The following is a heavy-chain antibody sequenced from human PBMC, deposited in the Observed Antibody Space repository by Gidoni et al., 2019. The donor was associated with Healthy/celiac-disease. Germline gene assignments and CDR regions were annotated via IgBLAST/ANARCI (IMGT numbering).Heavy chain of an antibody. CDR3: AREIVVVVAATCNWFDP. J-gene: IGHJ5*02. Sequence: QVQLQESGPGLVKPSQTLSLTCTVSGGSISSGGYYWSWIRQHPGKGLEWIGYIYYSGSTYYNPSLKSRVTISVDMSKNQFSLKLSSVTAADTAVYYCAREIVVVVAATCNWFDPWGQGTLVTVSS. CDR1: GGSISSGGYY. V-gene: IGHV4-31*03. CDR2: IYYSGST. D-gene: IGHD2-15*01.